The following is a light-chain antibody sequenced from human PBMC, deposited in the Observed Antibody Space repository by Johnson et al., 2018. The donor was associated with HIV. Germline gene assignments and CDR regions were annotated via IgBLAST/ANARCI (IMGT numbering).Light chain of an antibody. CDR1: SSNIGNKY. CDR3: GTWDSSLSAGV. CDR2: ENN. Sequence: QSVLTQPPSVSAAPGQKVTISCSGSSSNIGNKYVSWYQQLPGTAPKLLIYENNKRPSGIPDRFSGSKSGTSATLGITGPQTGDEADYYCGTWDSSLSAGVFGTGTKVTVL. J-gene: IGLJ1*01. V-gene: IGLV1-51*02.